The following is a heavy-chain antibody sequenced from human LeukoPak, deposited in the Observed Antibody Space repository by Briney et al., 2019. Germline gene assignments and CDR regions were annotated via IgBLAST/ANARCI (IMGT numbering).Heavy chain of an antibody. D-gene: IGHD2-15*01. CDR2: INHSGST. CDR1: GGSFSGYY. V-gene: IGHV4-34*01. J-gene: IGHJ5*02. Sequence: SETLSLTCAVYGGSFSGYYWSWIRQPPGKGLVWIGEINHSGSTNYNPSLKSRVTISVDTSKNQFSLKLSSVTAADTAVYYCARTRDGYCSGGSCYARNWFDPWGQGTLVTVSS. CDR3: ARTRDGYCSGGSCYARNWFDP.